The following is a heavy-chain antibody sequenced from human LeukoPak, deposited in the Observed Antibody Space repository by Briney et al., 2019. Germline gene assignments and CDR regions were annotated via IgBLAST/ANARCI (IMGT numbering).Heavy chain of an antibody. CDR3: ARDPAITMVRGVTIDY. CDR2: ISPSGGST. J-gene: IGHJ4*02. V-gene: IGHV1-46*01. Sequence: GASVKVSCKAFGYTFTSNYMHWVRQAPGQGPEWLGVISPSGGSTTYAQKFQGRVTLTRDMSTSTDYLELSSLRSEDTAVYYCARDPAITMVRGVTIDYWGQGTLVTVSS. D-gene: IGHD3-10*01. CDR1: GYTFTSNY.